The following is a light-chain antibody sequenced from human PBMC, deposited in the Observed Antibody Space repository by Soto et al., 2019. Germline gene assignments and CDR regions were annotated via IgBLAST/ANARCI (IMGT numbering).Light chain of an antibody. CDR1: QDIINR. V-gene: IGKV1-16*02. Sequence: DIQMTQSPSSLSASVGDRITITCRASQDIINRLVWFQQKPGKAPKSLIYAASNLQSGVPSKFSGSGSGTDFTLTTTSLQPEAFATYYCQQYKDYPLTFGGGTRVEIK. J-gene: IGKJ4*01. CDR2: AAS. CDR3: QQYKDYPLT.